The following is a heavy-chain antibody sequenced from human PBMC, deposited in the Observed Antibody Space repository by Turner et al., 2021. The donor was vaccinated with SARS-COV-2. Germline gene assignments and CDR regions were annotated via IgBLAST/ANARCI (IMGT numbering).Heavy chain of an antibody. Sequence: QVQLQESGPGLVKPSETLPLTCSVSGGSISSSSYYWGWIRQSPGKGLEWLATVFSSGTTYDNPSLNGRVSMSVDTSNNQFSLRLTSATVADTAVYYCVRPACSSTACYFYFDSWGQGILVTVSS. CDR3: VRPACSSTACYFYFDS. V-gene: IGHV4-39*01. CDR2: VFSSGTT. CDR1: GGSISSSSYY. J-gene: IGHJ4*02. D-gene: IGHD2-2*01.